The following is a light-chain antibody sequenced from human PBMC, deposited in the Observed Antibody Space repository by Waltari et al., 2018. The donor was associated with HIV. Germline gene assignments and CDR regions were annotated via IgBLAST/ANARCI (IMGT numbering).Light chain of an antibody. Sequence: DIQMTQSPSSPSASVGDRVTIACRASQSISSYLNWYQQKPGKAPKLLIYAASTLQSGVPSRFSGSGSATDVTLTNSSLQPEDFATYYCQQSYSTPQYTFGQGTKLEIK. CDR1: QSISSY. CDR2: AAS. V-gene: IGKV1-39*01. J-gene: IGKJ2*01. CDR3: QQSYSTPQYT.